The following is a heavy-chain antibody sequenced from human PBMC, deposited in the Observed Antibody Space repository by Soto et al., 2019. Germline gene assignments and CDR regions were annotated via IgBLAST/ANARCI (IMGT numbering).Heavy chain of an antibody. D-gene: IGHD6-6*01. CDR2: IRSKANSYAT. CDR3: TRLGEYSSSWYYGMDV. V-gene: IGHV3-73*01. J-gene: IGHJ6*02. CDR1: GFTFSGSA. Sequence: GGSLRLSCAASGFTFSGSAMHWVRQASGKGLEWVGRIRSKANSYATAYAASVKGRFTISRGDSKNTAYLQMNSLKTEDTAVYYCTRLGEYSSSWYYGMDVWGQGTTVTVSS.